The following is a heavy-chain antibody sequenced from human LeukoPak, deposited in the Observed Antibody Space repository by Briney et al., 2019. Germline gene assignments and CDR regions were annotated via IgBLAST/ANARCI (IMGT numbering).Heavy chain of an antibody. V-gene: IGHV3-53*01. Sequence: PGGSLRLSCAASGFTVSSNYMSWVRQAPGKGLEWVSVIYSGGSTYYADSVKGRFTISRDNSKNTLYLQMNSLRAEDTAVYYCARVRDLLVGGKTYYFDYWGQGTLVTVSS. D-gene: IGHD2-15*01. CDR1: GFTVSSNY. J-gene: IGHJ4*02. CDR3: ARVRDLLVGGKTYYFDY. CDR2: IYSGGST.